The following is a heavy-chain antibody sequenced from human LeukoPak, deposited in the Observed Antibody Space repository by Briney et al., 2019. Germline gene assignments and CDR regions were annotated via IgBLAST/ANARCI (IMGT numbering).Heavy chain of an antibody. Sequence: GASVKVSCKASGYTFTDYYMHWVRQAPGHGLEWMGWIYPDSGGTNYAQKFQGRVTMTRDTSISTAYMGLSRLTSDDTAVYYCARGRSDCYLDSWGQGTLVTVSS. CDR3: ARGRSDCYLDS. CDR2: IYPDSGGT. V-gene: IGHV1-2*02. CDR1: GYTFTDYY. J-gene: IGHJ4*02. D-gene: IGHD2-21*01.